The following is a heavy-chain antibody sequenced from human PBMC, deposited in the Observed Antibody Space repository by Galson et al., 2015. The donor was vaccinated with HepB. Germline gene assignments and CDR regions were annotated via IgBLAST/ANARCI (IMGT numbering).Heavy chain of an antibody. CDR2: IIPIFGTA. CDR1: GGTFSSYA. Sequence: SVKVSCKASGGTFSSYAISWVRQAPGQGLEWMGGIIPIFGTANYAQKFQGRVTITADESTSTAYMELSSLRSEDTAVYYCARDRCSGGSCYPFDAFDIWGQGTMVTVSS. CDR3: ARDRCSGGSCYPFDAFDI. J-gene: IGHJ3*02. D-gene: IGHD2-15*01. V-gene: IGHV1-69*13.